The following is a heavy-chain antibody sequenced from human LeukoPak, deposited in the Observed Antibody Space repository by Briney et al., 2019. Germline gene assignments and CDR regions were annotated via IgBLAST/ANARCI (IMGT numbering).Heavy chain of an antibody. V-gene: IGHV4-31*03. J-gene: IGHJ3*02. Sequence: PSQTLSLTCTVSGGSISSGTYYWSWIRQHPGKGLEWIGYICYSGSTYYSPSLKSRVSISVDTSKNQFSLNLNFVTAADTAVYYCATYGSGSRAFDIWGQGTMVTVSS. D-gene: IGHD3-10*01. CDR3: ATYGSGSRAFDI. CDR1: GGSISSGTYY. CDR2: ICYSGST.